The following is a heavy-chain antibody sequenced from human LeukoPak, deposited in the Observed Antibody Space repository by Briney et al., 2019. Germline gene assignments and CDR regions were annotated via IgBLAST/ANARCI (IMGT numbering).Heavy chain of an antibody. V-gene: IGHV1-24*01. D-gene: IGHD3-3*01. CDR2: FDPEDGET. Sequence: ASVKVSCKVSGYTLTELSMHWVRQAHGKGLEWMGGFDPEDGETIYAQKFQGRVTMTEDTSTDTAYMELSSLRSEDTAVYYCATGDLEWHYYFDYWGQGTLVTVSS. J-gene: IGHJ4*02. CDR1: GYTLTELS. CDR3: ATGDLEWHYYFDY.